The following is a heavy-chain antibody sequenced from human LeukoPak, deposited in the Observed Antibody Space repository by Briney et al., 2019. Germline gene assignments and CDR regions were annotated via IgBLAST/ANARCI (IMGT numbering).Heavy chain of an antibody. Sequence: DSLKGRFTISRDNAKNSLYLQMNSLRAEDTALYYCVKESARGEAGYWGQGTLVTVSS. J-gene: IGHJ4*02. CDR3: VKESARGEAGY. D-gene: IGHD3-10*01. V-gene: IGHV3-9*01.